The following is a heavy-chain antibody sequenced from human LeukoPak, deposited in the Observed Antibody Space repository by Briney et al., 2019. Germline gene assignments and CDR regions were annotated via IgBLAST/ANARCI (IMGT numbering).Heavy chain of an antibody. Sequence: PGGSLRLSCAASGFTFSSYGMHWVRQAPGKGLEWVAFIRYDGSNKYYADSVKGRFTISRDNSKNTLYLQMNSLRAEDTAVYYCAKVQVRTVTTGSFDYWGQGTLVTVSS. CDR2: IRYDGSNK. J-gene: IGHJ4*02. CDR3: AKVQVRTVTTGSFDY. D-gene: IGHD4-17*01. V-gene: IGHV3-30*02. CDR1: GFTFSSYG.